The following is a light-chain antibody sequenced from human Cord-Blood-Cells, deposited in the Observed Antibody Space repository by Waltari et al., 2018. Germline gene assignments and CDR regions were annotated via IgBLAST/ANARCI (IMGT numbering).Light chain of an antibody. V-gene: IGKV3-20*01. J-gene: IGKJ4*01. Sequence: EIVLTQSPGTLYLSPGERATLPCRASPSVSSSYLAWYQQKPGQAPRLLIYGASSRATGIPDRFSGSGSGTDFTLTISRLEPEDFAVYYCQQYGSSPLTFGGGTKVEIK. CDR1: PSVSSSY. CDR3: QQYGSSPLT. CDR2: GAS.